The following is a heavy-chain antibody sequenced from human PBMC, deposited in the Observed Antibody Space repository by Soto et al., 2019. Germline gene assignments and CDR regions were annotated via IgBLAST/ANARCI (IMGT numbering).Heavy chain of an antibody. J-gene: IGHJ5*02. CDR3: ARGCGARYGSGSSRNYNWFDP. V-gene: IGHV1-3*01. Sequence: QVQLVQSGAEVKKPGASVKVSCKASGYTFTSYAMHWVRQAPGQRLEWMGWINAGNGNTKYSQKFQGRVTITRDTAAXXAXMXXGSLRSEDTAVYYCARGCGARYGSGSSRNYNWFDPWGQGTLVTVSS. D-gene: IGHD3-10*01. CDR2: INAGNGNT. CDR1: GYTFTSYA.